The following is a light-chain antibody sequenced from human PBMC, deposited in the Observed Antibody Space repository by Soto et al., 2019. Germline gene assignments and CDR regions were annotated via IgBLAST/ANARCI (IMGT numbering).Light chain of an antibody. J-gene: IGKJ1*01. CDR1: QSVGNN. CDR2: GAS. V-gene: IGKV3-20*01. Sequence: ELVMTQSPGTLSVSPGERVTLSCRASQSVGNNLAWHQQKPGQAPRLLIYGASTRATGIPDRFSGSGSGTDFTLTISRLEPEDFAVYYCQQYGSSGTFGQGTKVDIK. CDR3: QQYGSSGT.